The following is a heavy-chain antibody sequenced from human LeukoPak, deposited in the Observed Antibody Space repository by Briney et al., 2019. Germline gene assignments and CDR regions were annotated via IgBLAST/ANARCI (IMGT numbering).Heavy chain of an antibody. D-gene: IGHD6-13*01. CDR3: ARSGSTWYNWFDP. CDR2: IYDTENT. CDR1: GDSVSSGSYY. J-gene: IGHJ5*02. V-gene: IGHV4-61*01. Sequence: SETLSLTCIVSGDSVSSGSYYWNWIRQPPGRGLEWIVYIYDTENTNYNPSLKSRVAISVDTSRNQLSLKLSSVTAADTAVYYCARSGSTWYNWFDPWGQGTLVTVSS.